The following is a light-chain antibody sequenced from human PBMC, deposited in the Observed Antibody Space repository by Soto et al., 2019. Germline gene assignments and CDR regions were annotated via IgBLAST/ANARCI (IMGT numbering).Light chain of an antibody. CDR2: DAS. J-gene: IGKJ5*01. V-gene: IGKV1-33*01. Sequence: DIQMTQSPSSLSASVGYRFTITCQASQDISNSLNWYQQRPGKAPNPLIYDASNLETGVPSRFSGSGSGTDFTFTISSLQPEDIATYYCQQYDNFPRAINFGQGTRLEIK. CDR1: QDISNS. CDR3: QQYDNFPRAIN.